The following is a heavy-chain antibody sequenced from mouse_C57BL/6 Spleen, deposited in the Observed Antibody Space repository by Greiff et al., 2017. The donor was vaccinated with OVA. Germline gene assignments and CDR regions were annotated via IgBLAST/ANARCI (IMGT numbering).Heavy chain of an antibody. J-gene: IGHJ3*01. CDR2: IRNKANGYTT. CDR3: ARSTMVTPWFAY. Sequence: EVMLVESGGGLVQPGGSLSLSCAASGFTFTDYYMSWVRQPPGQALEWLGFIRNKANGYTTEYSASVKGPFTISRDYSQSILYLQMNALIEEDSASYYCARSTMVTPWFAYWGQGTLVTVSA. D-gene: IGHD2-2*01. CDR1: GFTFTDYY. V-gene: IGHV7-3*01.